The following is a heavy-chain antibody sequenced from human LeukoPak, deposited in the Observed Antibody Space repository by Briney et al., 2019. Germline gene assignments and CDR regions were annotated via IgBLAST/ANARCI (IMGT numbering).Heavy chain of an antibody. V-gene: IGHV4-59*01. CDR3: ARGREKVDFDY. J-gene: IGHJ4*02. CDR1: GGSISTYY. Sequence: PSETLSLTCTVSGGSISTYYWSWIRQPPGKGLEWIGYIYYSGSTRNNPSLKSRVTVSLDTSMNQFYLKLTSVTAADTAVYYCARGREKVDFDYWGQGTLVTVSS. CDR2: IYYSGST. D-gene: IGHD2-15*01.